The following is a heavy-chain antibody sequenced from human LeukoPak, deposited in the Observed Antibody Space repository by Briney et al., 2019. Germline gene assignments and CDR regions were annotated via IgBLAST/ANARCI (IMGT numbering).Heavy chain of an antibody. V-gene: IGHV1-24*01. CDR3: ARGASRSFDY. CDR1: GYTLTELS. CDR2: FDPEDGET. D-gene: IGHD6-6*01. Sequence: WASVKVSCKVSGYTLTELSMHWVRQAPGKGLEWMGGFDPEDGETIYAQTFQGRVTMTADTSSDTAYMDLSSLRSEDTAVYYCARGASRSFDYWGQGTLVTVSS. J-gene: IGHJ4*02.